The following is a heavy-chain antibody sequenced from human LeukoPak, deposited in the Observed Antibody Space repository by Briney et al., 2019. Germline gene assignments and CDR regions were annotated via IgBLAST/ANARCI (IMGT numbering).Heavy chain of an antibody. CDR1: GYSFTSYW. V-gene: IGHV5-51*01. J-gene: IGHJ4*02. CDR3: ARHLSTLPYYFDY. Sequence: GESLKISCKGSGYSFTSYWIGWVRQMPGKGLEWMGIIYPGDSDTRYSPSFQGQVTISADKSISTAYLQWSSLKVSDTAMYYCARHLSTLPYYFDYWGQGTLVTVSS. CDR2: IYPGDSDT. D-gene: IGHD2/OR15-2a*01.